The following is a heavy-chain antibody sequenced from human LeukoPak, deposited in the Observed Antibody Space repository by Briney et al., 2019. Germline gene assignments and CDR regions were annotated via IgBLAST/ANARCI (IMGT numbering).Heavy chain of an antibody. Sequence: GRSLRLSCAASGFTFSTYAMHWVRQAPGKGLEWVTVISYDAKNEYYADSMRGRFTISRDNSKNTLYLQMNSLRPDDTAVYYCAVGGSGWFFDYWGQGTLVTVSS. J-gene: IGHJ4*02. V-gene: IGHV3-30*04. D-gene: IGHD6-19*01. CDR3: AVGGSGWFFDY. CDR1: GFTFSTYA. CDR2: ISYDAKNE.